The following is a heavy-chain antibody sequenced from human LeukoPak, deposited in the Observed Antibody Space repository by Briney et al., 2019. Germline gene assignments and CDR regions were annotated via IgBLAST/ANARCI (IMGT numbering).Heavy chain of an antibody. CDR1: GGSISSSSYY. V-gene: IGHV4-39*02. CDR2: IYYSGST. D-gene: IGHD2-15*01. CDR3: ARDIVVVVAKAFYYYYGMDV. J-gene: IGHJ6*02. Sequence: PSETLSLTCTVSGGSISSSSYYWGWIRQPPGKGLEWIGRIYYSGSTYYNPSLKSRVTISVDTPKNQFSLKLSSVTAADTAVYYCARDIVVVVAKAFYYYYGMDVWGQGTTVTVSS.